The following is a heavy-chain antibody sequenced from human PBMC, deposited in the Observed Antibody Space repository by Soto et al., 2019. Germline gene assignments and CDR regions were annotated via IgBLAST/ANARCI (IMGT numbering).Heavy chain of an antibody. J-gene: IGHJ3*02. V-gene: IGHV3-11*01. Sequence: QVQLVESGGGLVKPGGSLRLSCAASEFTFSDYYMSWIRQAPGKGLEWVSYISSSGSTIYYADSVKGRFTISRDNAKNSLYLQMNSLRAEDTAVYYCARLSYYYDSSGYYHAYDIWGQGTMVTVSS. CDR2: ISSSGSTI. CDR1: EFTFSDYY. D-gene: IGHD3-22*01. CDR3: ARLSYYYDSSGYYHAYDI.